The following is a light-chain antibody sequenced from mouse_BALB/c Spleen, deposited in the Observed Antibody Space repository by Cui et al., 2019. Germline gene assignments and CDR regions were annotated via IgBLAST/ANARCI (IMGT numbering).Light chain of an antibody. Sequence: DIQMTQSPASLSVSVGDTVTITCRASENIYSNLAWYQQKQGKSPQLLVYAATNLADCVPSRFSGSGSGTQYSLKINSLQSEDFGSYYCQHFWGTPYTFGGGTKLEIK. J-gene: IGKJ2*01. CDR2: AAT. CDR3: QHFWGTPYT. CDR1: ENIYSN. V-gene: IGKV12-46*01.